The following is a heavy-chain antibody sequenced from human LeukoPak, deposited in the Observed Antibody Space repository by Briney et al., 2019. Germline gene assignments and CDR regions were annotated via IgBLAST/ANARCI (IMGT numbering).Heavy chain of an antibody. J-gene: IGHJ5*02. V-gene: IGHV4-59*12. Sequence: PSETLSLTCTVSGGSFSSYCWSWIRQPPGKGLEWIGYIDYSGSTNYNPSLKSRVTISVDTSKNQFSLKLSSVTAADTAVYYCARWSANWFDPWGQGTLVTVSS. CDR2: IDYSGST. CDR3: ARWSANWFDP. CDR1: GGSFSSYC.